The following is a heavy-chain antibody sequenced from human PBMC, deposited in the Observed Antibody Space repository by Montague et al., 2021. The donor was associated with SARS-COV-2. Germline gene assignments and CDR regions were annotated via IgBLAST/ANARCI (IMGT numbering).Heavy chain of an antibody. J-gene: IGHJ3*02. CDR3: VRDHPYGGPRGAYDI. CDR1: GGSITGYY. CDR2: IYDGGAV. D-gene: IGHD4-23*01. V-gene: IGHV4-59*01. Sequence: SETLSLTCTVSGGSITGYYWSWLRRSPGKGLEWIAYIYDGGAVNXNPSLGSRVTISTDTSKNQLSPKVNFVTAADTAVYYCVRDHPYGGPRGAYDIWGQGTVVTASS.